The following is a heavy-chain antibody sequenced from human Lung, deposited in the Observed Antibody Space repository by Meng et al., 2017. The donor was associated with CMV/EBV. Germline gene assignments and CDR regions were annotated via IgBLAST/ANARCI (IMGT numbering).Heavy chain of an antibody. V-gene: IGHV3-30-3*01. Sequence: SCAASGFTFSSYAMHWVRQAPGKGLEWVAVISYDGSNKYYADSVKGRFTISRDNSKNTLYLQMNSLRAEDTAVYYCARDSGSSSFYYYYGMDVWG. D-gene: IGHD6-6*01. CDR2: ISYDGSNK. J-gene: IGHJ6*02. CDR1: GFTFSSYA. CDR3: ARDSGSSSFYYYYGMDV.